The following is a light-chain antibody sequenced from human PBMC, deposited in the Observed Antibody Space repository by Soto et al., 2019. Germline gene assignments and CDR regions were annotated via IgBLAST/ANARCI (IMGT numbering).Light chain of an antibody. CDR3: QQHGGPPRVT. CDR2: AAS. J-gene: IGKJ4*01. CDR1: QSVSDHY. V-gene: IGKV3-20*01. Sequence: EIVLTQSPGTLSLSPGERATLSCRASQSVSDHYLAWYQHKPGQAPRLLIYAASSRATVIPDRFSGSGSGTDFTVTSSRLEREDCAVYYCQQHGGPPRVTFGGGPKVEIK.